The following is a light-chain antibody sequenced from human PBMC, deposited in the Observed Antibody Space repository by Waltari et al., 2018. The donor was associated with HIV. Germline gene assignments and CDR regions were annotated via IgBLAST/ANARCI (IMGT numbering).Light chain of an antibody. CDR2: HAS. Sequence: DINMTQSPSYLSASVGDRVTITCRASQNIINYLNWYHQSPGKAPKLLIFHASALQNGVSSRFSGSGSGTEFTLSIAGLQPDDFVTYSCQQTFSPPRTFGPGT. V-gene: IGKV1-39*01. CDR1: QNIINY. CDR3: QQTFSPPRT. J-gene: IGKJ3*01.